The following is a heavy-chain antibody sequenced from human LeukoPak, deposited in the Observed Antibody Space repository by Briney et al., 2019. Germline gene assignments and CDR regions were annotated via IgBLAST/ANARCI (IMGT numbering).Heavy chain of an antibody. V-gene: IGHV3-72*01. Sequence: PGGSLRLSCAASEFTFSDYYMDWVRQAPGKGLEWVGRIRNKVDSYTTEHAASVKGRFTISRDDSKNSLYLQMNSLKTEDTAVYYCARDWRGGLFDYWGQGTLVTVSS. CDR3: ARDWRGGLFDY. D-gene: IGHD3-16*01. J-gene: IGHJ4*02. CDR2: IRNKVDSYTT. CDR1: EFTFSDYY.